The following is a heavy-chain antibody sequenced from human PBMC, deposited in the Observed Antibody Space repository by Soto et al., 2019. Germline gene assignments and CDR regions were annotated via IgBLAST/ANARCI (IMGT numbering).Heavy chain of an antibody. J-gene: IGHJ5*02. CDR3: ATTFWQFLEWSNPYNWFDP. CDR1: GNAFNSYD. D-gene: IGHD3-3*01. V-gene: IGHV1-8*01. CDR2: MNPKSGNT. Sequence: QVQLVQSGAEVKKPGASVTVSCKASGNAFNSYDINWVRQAPGQGLEWMGWMNPKSGNTGYAQKYQGRVTMTRNTSISTAYMELSSLRSGDTAVYYCATTFWQFLEWSNPYNWFDPWGQGTLVTVSS.